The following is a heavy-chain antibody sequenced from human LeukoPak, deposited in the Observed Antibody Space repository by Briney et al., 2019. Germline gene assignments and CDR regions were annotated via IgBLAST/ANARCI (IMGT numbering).Heavy chain of an antibody. Sequence: GGSLRLSCAASGFTFSSYGMHWVRQAPGKGLEWVAVIWYDGSNEYYADSVKGRFTISRDNSKNTLYLQMNSLRAEDTAVYYCAKMYYDFWSGSNDYYMDVWGKGTTVTVSS. V-gene: IGHV3-33*06. CDR1: GFTFSSYG. CDR2: IWYDGSNE. D-gene: IGHD3-3*01. J-gene: IGHJ6*03. CDR3: AKMYYDFWSGSNDYYMDV.